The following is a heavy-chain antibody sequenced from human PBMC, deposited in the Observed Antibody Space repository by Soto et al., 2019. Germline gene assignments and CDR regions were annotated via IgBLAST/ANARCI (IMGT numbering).Heavy chain of an antibody. CDR3: ARVWTTETNCFDP. D-gene: IGHD4-17*01. CDR2: IYYSGST. Sequence: SETLSLTCTVSGGSISSSSYYWGWIRQPPGKGLEWIGSIYYSGSTYYNLSLKSRVTISVDTSKNQFSLKLSSVTAADTAVYYCARVWTTETNCFDPWGQRTVVTDSS. CDR1: GGSISSSSYY. J-gene: IGHJ5*02. V-gene: IGHV4-39*07.